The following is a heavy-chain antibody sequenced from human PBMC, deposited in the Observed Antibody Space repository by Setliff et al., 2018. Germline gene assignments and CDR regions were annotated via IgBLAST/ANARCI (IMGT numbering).Heavy chain of an antibody. Sequence: GGSLRLSCAASGFTFSNAWMSWVRQAPGKGLEWVGRIKSKTDGGTTDYAAPVTGRFTISRDESKNTLYLQRNSLKTEDTAVYYCVKLVPQAISSDPWGQGTLVTVSS. CDR2: IKSKTDGGTT. CDR3: VKLVPQAISSDP. J-gene: IGHJ5*02. D-gene: IGHD3-10*01. CDR1: GFTFSNAW. V-gene: IGHV3-15*01.